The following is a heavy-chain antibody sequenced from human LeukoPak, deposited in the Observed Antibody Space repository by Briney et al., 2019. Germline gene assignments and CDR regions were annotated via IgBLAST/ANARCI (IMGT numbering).Heavy chain of an antibody. V-gene: IGHV3-21*01. CDR3: ARADEYSSSFDY. D-gene: IGHD6-6*01. J-gene: IGHJ4*02. Sequence: SISSSSSYIYYADSVKGRFTISRDNAKNSLYLQMNSLRAEDTAVYYCARADEYSSSFDYWGQGTLVTVSS. CDR2: ISSSSSYI.